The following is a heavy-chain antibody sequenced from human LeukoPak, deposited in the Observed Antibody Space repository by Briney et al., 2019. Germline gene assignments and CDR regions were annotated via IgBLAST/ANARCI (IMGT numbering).Heavy chain of an antibody. CDR1: GGSISSYY. CDR3: ARHAEMATSPFDY. Sequence: SETLSLTCTVSGGSISSYYWSWIRQPPGKGLEWIGDIYTSGSTNYNPSLKSRVTISVDTSKNQFSLKLSSVTAADTAVYYCARHAEMATSPFDYWGQGTLVTVSS. J-gene: IGHJ4*02. CDR2: IYTSGST. V-gene: IGHV4-4*09. D-gene: IGHD5-24*01.